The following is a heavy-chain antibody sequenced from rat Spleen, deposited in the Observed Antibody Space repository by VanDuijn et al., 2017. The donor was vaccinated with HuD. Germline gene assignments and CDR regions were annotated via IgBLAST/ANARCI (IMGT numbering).Heavy chain of an antibody. Sequence: EVQLVESGGGLVQPGRSLKLSCVASGFTFSSFWMYWVRQAPGKGLEWVSSINTDGGGTYYPDSVKGRFTISRDNAENTVYLQMNSLRSEDTATYYCAREGIVGFFDYWGQGVMVTVSS. CDR1: GFTFSSFW. V-gene: IGHV5-58*01. J-gene: IGHJ2*01. D-gene: IGHD1-11*01. CDR2: INTDGGGT. CDR3: AREGIVGFFDY.